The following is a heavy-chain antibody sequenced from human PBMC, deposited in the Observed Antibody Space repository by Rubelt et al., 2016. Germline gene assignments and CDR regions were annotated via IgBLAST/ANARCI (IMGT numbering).Heavy chain of an antibody. V-gene: IGHV4-38-2*02. CDR2: INHSGST. D-gene: IGHD6-6*01. CDR1: GSSISTGYY. J-gene: IGHJ4*02. CDR3: ARGVLAARPCDY. Sequence: QVQLQESGPGLVKPSETLSLTCTVSGSSISTGYYWGWIRQPPGKGLKWIGEINHSGSTNYNPSLKSRVTTSVDTSKNQFSLKLTSVTAADTAVYYCARGVLAARPCDYWGQGTLVTVSS.